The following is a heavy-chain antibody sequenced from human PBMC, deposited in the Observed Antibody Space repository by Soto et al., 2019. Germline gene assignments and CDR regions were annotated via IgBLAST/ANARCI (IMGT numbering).Heavy chain of an antibody. CDR2: ISYDGSNK. V-gene: IGHV3-30-3*02. CDR1: GFTFSSYA. Sequence: QVQLVESGGGVVQPGRSLRLSCAASGFTFSSYAMHWVRQAPGKGLEWVAVISYDGSNKYYADSVKGRFTISRDNSKNXLYLQMNSLRAEDTAVYYCAKSGDIVATIYYGMDVWGQGTTVTVSS. J-gene: IGHJ6*02. CDR3: AKSGDIVATIYYGMDV. D-gene: IGHD5-12*01.